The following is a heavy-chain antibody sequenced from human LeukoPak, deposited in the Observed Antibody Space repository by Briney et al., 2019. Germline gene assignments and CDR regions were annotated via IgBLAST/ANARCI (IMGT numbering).Heavy chain of an antibody. V-gene: IGHV4-38-2*02. CDR1: GYSISSGYY. J-gene: IGHJ3*02. CDR2: IYHSGST. CDR3: ASALTTVTSQDAFDI. Sequence: PSETLSLTXTVSGYSISSGYYWGWIRQPPGKGLEWIGSIYHSGSTYYNPSLKSRVTISVDTSKNQFSLKLSSVTAADTAVYYCASALTTVTSQDAFDIWGQGTMVTVSS. D-gene: IGHD4-17*01.